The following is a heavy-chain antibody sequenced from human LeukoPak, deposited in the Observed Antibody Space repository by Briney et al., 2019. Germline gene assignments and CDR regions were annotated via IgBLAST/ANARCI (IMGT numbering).Heavy chain of an antibody. D-gene: IGHD4-17*01. CDR1: GFTFSSYS. CDR2: ISSSSTYI. Sequence: GGSLRLSCAASGFTFSSYSMNWVRQAPGQGLEWLSSISSSSTYIYYADSLQGRFTISRDIAKNSLYLQMNSLRADDTAVYYCARTYGDYKDDAFDIWGQGTMVTVSS. J-gene: IGHJ3*02. V-gene: IGHV3-21*01. CDR3: ARTYGDYKDDAFDI.